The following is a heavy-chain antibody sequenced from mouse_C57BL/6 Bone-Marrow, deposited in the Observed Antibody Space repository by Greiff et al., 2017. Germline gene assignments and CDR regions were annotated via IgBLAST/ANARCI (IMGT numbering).Heavy chain of an antibody. V-gene: IGHV1-58*01. J-gene: IGHJ4*01. CDR1: GYTFTSYG. CDR3: ASPIYYCGRSYYAMDY. D-gene: IGHD1-1*01. Sequence: EVQLQQSGAELVRPGSSVKMSCKTSGYTFTSYGINWVKQRPGQGLEWIGYIYIGNGYTEYNEKFKGKATLSSATSSSTTYMQLSSLTSEYSAIYFCASPIYYCGRSYYAMDYWDQGTSVTVSS. CDR2: IYIGNGYT.